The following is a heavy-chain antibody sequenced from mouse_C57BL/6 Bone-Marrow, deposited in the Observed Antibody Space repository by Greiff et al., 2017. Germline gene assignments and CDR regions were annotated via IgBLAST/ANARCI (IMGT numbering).Heavy chain of an antibody. V-gene: IGHV5-4*01. CDR1: GFTFSSYA. CDR3: ARDGYYDYDGFDY. J-gene: IGHJ2*01. Sequence: EVQRVESGGGLVKPGGSLKLSCAASGFTFSSYAMSWVRQTPEKRLEWVATISDGGSYTYYPDNVKGRFTISRDNAKNNLYLQMSHLKSEDTAMYYCARDGYYDYDGFDYWGQGTTLTVSS. D-gene: IGHD2-4*01. CDR2: ISDGGSYT.